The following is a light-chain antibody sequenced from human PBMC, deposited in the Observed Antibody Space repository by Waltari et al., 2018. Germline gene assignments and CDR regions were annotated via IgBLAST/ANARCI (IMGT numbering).Light chain of an antibody. Sequence: ETVLTQSPGTLSLSPGETATLPCRASQSVSSSYLAWYQQKPGHAPRRLIYGASSRATGIPDRCSGSRSGTDVTLTSSRLEPEDFAVYYCQLFANSPPRTFGGGTKVEIK. CDR2: GAS. J-gene: IGKJ4*01. V-gene: IGKV3-20*01. CDR3: QLFANSPPRT. CDR1: QSVSSSY.